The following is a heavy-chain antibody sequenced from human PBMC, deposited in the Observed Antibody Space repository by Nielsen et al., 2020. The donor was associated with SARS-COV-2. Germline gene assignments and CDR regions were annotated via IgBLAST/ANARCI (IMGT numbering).Heavy chain of an antibody. CDR1: GFTFGDYA. D-gene: IGHD2-15*01. V-gene: IGHV3-21*01. J-gene: IGHJ4*02. CDR2: ISGDSNYI. Sequence: GGSLRLSCTASGFTFGDYAMIWVRQAPGKGLEWVASISGDSNYIFYSELVKGRFTMSRDNGKNSLYLQMNTLRSEDTALYYCTRGFYSQSDYWGQGTLVTVSS. CDR3: TRGFYSQSDY.